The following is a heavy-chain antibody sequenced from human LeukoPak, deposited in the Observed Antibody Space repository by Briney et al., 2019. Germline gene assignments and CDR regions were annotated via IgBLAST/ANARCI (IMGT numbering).Heavy chain of an antibody. CDR3: ARGRRYCSSTSCYNWFDP. D-gene: IGHD2-2*01. CDR2: ISAYNGNT. V-gene: IGHV1-18*01. Sequence: GASVKVSCKASGYTFTSYGISWVRQAPGQGLEWMGWISAYNGNTNYAQKVQGRVTMTTDTSTSTAYMELRSLRSDDTAVYYCARGRRYCSSTSCYNWFDPWGQGTLVTVSS. CDR1: GYTFTSYG. J-gene: IGHJ5*02.